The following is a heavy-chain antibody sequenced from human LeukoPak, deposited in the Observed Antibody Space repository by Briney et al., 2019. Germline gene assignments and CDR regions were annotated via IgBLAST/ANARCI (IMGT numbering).Heavy chain of an antibody. Sequence: GGSLRLSCAASGFAFDNYAMSWVRQAPGKGLEWVSVVSGSGGSRNYADSVKGRFTVSRDNSEDTLYLQMNSLRAEDTAVYYCAKSGYRDWYYCDYWGQGTLVTVSS. J-gene: IGHJ4*02. CDR1: GFAFDNYA. V-gene: IGHV3-23*01. CDR2: VSGSGGSR. D-gene: IGHD3-9*01. CDR3: AKSGYRDWYYCDY.